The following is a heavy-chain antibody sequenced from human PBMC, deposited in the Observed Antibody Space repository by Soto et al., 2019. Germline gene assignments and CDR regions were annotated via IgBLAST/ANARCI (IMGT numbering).Heavy chain of an antibody. Sequence: EVQLVESGGGLVKPGGSLRLSCAASGFTFSSYSMNWVRQAPGKGLEWVSSISSSSSYIYYADSVKGRFTISRDNAKNSLYLQMNSLRAEDTAVYYCARDRVLYGDYDYFDYCGQGTLVTVSS. CDR2: ISSSSSYI. D-gene: IGHD4-17*01. CDR1: GFTFSSYS. V-gene: IGHV3-21*01. J-gene: IGHJ4*02. CDR3: ARDRVLYGDYDYFDY.